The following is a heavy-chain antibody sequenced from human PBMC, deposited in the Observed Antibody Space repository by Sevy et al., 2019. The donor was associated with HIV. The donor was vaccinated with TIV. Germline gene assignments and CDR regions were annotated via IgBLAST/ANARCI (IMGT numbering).Heavy chain of an antibody. CDR3: AGDELLRFLEWSFYYYGMDV. CDR1: GFTFSSYW. CDR2: IKQDGSEK. Sequence: GGSLRLSCAASGFTFSSYWMSWVRQAPGKGLEWVANIKQDGSEKYYVDSVKGRFTISRDNAKNSLYLQMNSLRAEDTAVYYCAGDELLRFLEWSFYYYGMDVWGQGTTVTVSS. V-gene: IGHV3-7*03. J-gene: IGHJ6*02. D-gene: IGHD3-3*01.